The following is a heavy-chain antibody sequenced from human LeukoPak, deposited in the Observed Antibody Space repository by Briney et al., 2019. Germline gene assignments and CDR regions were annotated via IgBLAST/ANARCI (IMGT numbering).Heavy chain of an antibody. CDR2: ISYDGSNK. CDR1: GFTFSSYA. J-gene: IGHJ5*02. D-gene: IGHD4-17*01. V-gene: IGHV3-30*04. Sequence: PGGSLRLSCAASGFTFSSYAMHWVRQAPGKGLEWVAVISYDGSNKYYADSVKGRFTISRDNSKNTLYLQMNSLRAEDTAVYYCAREGTTRWFDPWGQGTLVTVSS. CDR3: AREGTTRWFDP.